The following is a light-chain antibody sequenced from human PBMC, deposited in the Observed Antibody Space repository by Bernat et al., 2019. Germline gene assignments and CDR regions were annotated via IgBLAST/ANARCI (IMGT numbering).Light chain of an antibody. J-gene: IGKJ5*01. CDR3: QQYDTLPPA. V-gene: IGKV1-33*01. CDR2: DAS. CDR1: QDISNY. Sequence: DIQMTQSPSSLSASVGDRVTITCQASQDISNYLNWYQQKPGKAPKLLIYDASTLETGVPSRFSGSGSGTDFTVTISSLQPEDIATYYCQQYDTLPPAFGQGTRLEIK.